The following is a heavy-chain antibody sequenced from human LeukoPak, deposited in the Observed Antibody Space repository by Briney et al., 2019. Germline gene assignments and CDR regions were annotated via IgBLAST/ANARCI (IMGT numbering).Heavy chain of an antibody. Sequence: GGSLRLPCAASGFTFSSYEMNWVRQAPGKGLEWVSYISSSGSTIYYADSVKGRFTISRDNAKNSLYLQMNSLRAEDTAVYYCARDQFDSSGWFDYWGQGTLVTVSS. J-gene: IGHJ4*02. CDR2: ISSSGSTI. V-gene: IGHV3-48*03. CDR3: ARDQFDSSGWFDY. D-gene: IGHD6-19*01. CDR1: GFTFSSYE.